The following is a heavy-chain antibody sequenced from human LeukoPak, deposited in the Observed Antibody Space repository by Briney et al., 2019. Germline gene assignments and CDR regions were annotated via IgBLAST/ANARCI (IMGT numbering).Heavy chain of an antibody. CDR1: GFTFSSYS. CDR2: ISSSSSYI. V-gene: IGHV3-21*01. J-gene: IGHJ4*02. CDR3: ASLAAADPGISDY. D-gene: IGHD6-13*01. Sequence: GGSLRLSCAASGFTFSSYSMNWVRQAPGKGLEWVSSISSSSSYIYYADSVKGRFTISRDNAKNSLYLQMNSLRAEDTAVYYCASLAAADPGISDYWGQGTLVTVSS.